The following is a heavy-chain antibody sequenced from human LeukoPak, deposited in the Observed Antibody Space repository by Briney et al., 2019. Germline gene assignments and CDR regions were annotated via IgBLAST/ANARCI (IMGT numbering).Heavy chain of an antibody. V-gene: IGHV3-30*04. Sequence: GGSLRLSCAASGFTFSSYAMHWVRQAPGKGLEWVAVISYDGSNKYYADSVKGRFTISRDNSKNTLYLQMDSLTAEDTAVYYCTRKGSQWDFLVDYWGQGTRVAVSP. CDR1: GFTFSSYA. J-gene: IGHJ4*02. D-gene: IGHD2/OR15-2a*01. CDR2: ISYDGSNK. CDR3: TRKGSQWDFLVDY.